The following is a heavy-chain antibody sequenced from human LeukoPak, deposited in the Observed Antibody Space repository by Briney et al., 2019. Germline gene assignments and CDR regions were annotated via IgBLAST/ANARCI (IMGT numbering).Heavy chain of an antibody. Sequence: ASVKVSCKVSGYTLTELSMHWVRQAPGKGLGWMGGFDPEDGETIYAQKFQGRVTMTEDTSTDTAYMELSSLRSEDTAVYYCATAEYYDFWSGYFYFDYWGQGTLVTVSS. CDR2: FDPEDGET. CDR3: ATAEYYDFWSGYFYFDY. V-gene: IGHV1-24*01. D-gene: IGHD3-3*01. J-gene: IGHJ4*02. CDR1: GYTLTELS.